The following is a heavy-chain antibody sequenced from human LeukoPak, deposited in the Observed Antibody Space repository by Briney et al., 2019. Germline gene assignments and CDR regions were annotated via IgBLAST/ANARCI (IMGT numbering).Heavy chain of an antibody. V-gene: IGHV3-30*18. J-gene: IGHJ4*02. Sequence: GRSLRLSCAASGFTFSSYGMHWVRQAPGKGLEWVAVISYDGSNKYYADSVKGRFTISRDNSKNTLYLQMNSLRAEDTAVYYCAKDLEDDSSGSIFDYWGQGTLVTVSS. D-gene: IGHD3-22*01. CDR1: GFTFSSYG. CDR2: ISYDGSNK. CDR3: AKDLEDDSSGSIFDY.